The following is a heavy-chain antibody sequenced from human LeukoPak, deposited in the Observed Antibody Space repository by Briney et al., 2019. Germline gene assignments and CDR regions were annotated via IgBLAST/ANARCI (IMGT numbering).Heavy chain of an antibody. CDR1: GGSISSGSYY. CDR3: AREVAVPGIYL. J-gene: IGHJ4*02. V-gene: IGHV4-61*02. CDR2: IYTSGST. D-gene: IGHD6-19*01. Sequence: TPSQTLSLTCTVSGGSISSGSYYWSWIRQPAGKGLEWIGRIYTSGSTNYNPSLKSRVTISVDTSKNQLSLELSSVTAADTAVYYCAREVAVPGIYLWGQGTLVTVSS.